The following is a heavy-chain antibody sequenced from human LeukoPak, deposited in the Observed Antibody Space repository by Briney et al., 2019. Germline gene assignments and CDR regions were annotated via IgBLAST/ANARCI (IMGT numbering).Heavy chain of an antibody. V-gene: IGHV1-69*13. CDR2: IIPIFGTA. CDR3: ARGSGTTTSTFDY. D-gene: IGHD4-17*01. CDR1: GGTFSSYA. J-gene: IGHJ4*02. Sequence: ASVKVSCKASGGTFSSYAISWVRQAPRQGLEWMGGIIPIFGTANYAQKFQGGVTITADESTSTAYMELSSLRSEDTAVYYCARGSGTTTSTFDYWGQGTLVTVSS.